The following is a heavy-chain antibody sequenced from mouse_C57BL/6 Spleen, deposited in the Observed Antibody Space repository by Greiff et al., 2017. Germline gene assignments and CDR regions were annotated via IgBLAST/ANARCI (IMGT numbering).Heavy chain of an antibody. D-gene: IGHD1-1*01. CDR2: INPSTGGT. V-gene: IGHV1-42*01. CDR1: GYSFTGYY. Sequence: VQLQQSGPELVKPGASVKISCKASGYSFTGYYMNWVKQSPEKSLEWIGEINPSTGGTTYNQKFKAKATLTVDKSSSTAYMQLKSLTSEDSAVYYCASPRKPLLTGGLDYWGQGTTLTVSS. CDR3: ASPRKPLLTGGLDY. J-gene: IGHJ2*01.